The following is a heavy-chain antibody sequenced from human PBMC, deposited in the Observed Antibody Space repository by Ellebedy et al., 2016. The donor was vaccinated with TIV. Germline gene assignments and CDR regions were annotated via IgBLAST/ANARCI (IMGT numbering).Heavy chain of an antibody. J-gene: IGHJ3*02. V-gene: IGHV3-23*01. CDR3: ASLNIVVAPATSAQGAFDI. D-gene: IGHD2-2*01. CDR1: GLTFSTYA. CDR2: ISGSGTNT. Sequence: GGSLRLSXAVSGLTFSTYAMSWVRQAPGKGLEWVSSISGSGTNTYYADFVKGRFTISRDNSKNTLYLQMNSLRAEDTAVYYCASLNIVVAPATSAQGAFDIWGQGTMVTASS.